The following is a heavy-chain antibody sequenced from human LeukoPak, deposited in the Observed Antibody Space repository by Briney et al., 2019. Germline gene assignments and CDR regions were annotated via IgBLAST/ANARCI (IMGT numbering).Heavy chain of an antibody. D-gene: IGHD5-18*01. CDR2: INPNSGGT. CDR1: GYTFTGYY. CDR3: ARVYEDTAMVSHYFDY. V-gene: IGHV1-2*02. J-gene: IGHJ4*02. Sequence: GASVKVSCKASGYTFTGYYMHWVRQAPGQGLEWMGWINPNSGGTNYAQKFQGRVTMTRDTSISTAYMELSRLRSDDTAVYYCARVYEDTAMVSHYFDYWGQGTLVTVSS.